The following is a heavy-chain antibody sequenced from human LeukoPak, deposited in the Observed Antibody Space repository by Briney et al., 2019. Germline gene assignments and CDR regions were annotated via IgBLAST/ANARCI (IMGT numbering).Heavy chain of an antibody. V-gene: IGHV1-8*01. D-gene: IGHD3-10*01. Sequence: ASVKVSCKASGYTFTSYDINWVRQATGQGIEWMGWMNPNSGNTGYAQKFQGRVTMTRNTSISTACMELSSLRSEDTAVYYCARGGQSPVLLWFGELIGWFDPWGQGTLVTVSS. J-gene: IGHJ5*02. CDR3: ARGGQSPVLLWFGELIGWFDP. CDR1: GYTFTSYD. CDR2: MNPNSGNT.